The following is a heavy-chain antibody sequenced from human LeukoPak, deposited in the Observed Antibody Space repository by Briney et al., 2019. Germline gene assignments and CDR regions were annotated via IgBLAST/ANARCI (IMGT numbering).Heavy chain of an antibody. CDR1: GGSFSGYY. V-gene: IGHV4-34*01. J-gene: IGHJ4*02. Sequence: PSETLSLTCAVYGGSFSGYYWSWIRQPPGKGLEWIGEINHSGSTNYNPSLKSRVTISVDTSKNQFSLKLSSVTAADTAVYYCARGPRYSSGWYEGVGPSFDYWGQGTLVTVSS. D-gene: IGHD6-19*01. CDR2: INHSGST. CDR3: ARGPRYSSGWYEGVGPSFDY.